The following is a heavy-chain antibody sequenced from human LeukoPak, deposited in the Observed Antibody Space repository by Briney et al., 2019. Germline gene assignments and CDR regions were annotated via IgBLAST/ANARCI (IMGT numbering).Heavy chain of an antibody. Sequence: GGSLRPSCAASGFTFSSNSYNWVRQRPRTGMERESSVSSTCSYLYYEDAVKGRFTISRDNAKNSLYLQMSCLRAEDTGVYYCARFYFYDSSGYYGDAFDIWGQGTMVGVSA. CDR3: ARFYFYDSSGYYGDAFDI. J-gene: IGHJ3*02. CDR1: GFTFSSNS. CDR2: VSSTCSYL. D-gene: IGHD3-22*01. V-gene: IGHV3-21*01.